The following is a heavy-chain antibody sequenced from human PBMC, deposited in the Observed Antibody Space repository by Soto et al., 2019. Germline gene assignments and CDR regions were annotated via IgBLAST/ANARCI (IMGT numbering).Heavy chain of an antibody. CDR2: IYYSGST. Sequence: LSLTRTVSGGSISSYYWSWIRQPPGKGLEWIGYIYYSGSTNYNPSLKSRVTISVDTSKNQFSLKLSSVTAADTAVYYCARGYCSGGSCYESPNWFDPWGQGTLVTVSS. CDR3: ARGYCSGGSCYESPNWFDP. J-gene: IGHJ5*02. D-gene: IGHD2-15*01. V-gene: IGHV4-59*01. CDR1: GGSISSYY.